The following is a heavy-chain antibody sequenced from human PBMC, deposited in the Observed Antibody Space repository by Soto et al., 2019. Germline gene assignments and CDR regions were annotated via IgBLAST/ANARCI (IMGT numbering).Heavy chain of an antibody. CDR1: GGSISSGDYY. Sequence: SETLSLTCTVSGGSISSGDYYWSWIRQPPGKGLEWIGYIYYSGSTYYNPSLKSRVTISVATSKNQFSLKLSSVTAADTAVYYCARGIRYDLDFDYWGQGTLVTVSS. J-gene: IGHJ4*02. CDR2: IYYSGST. V-gene: IGHV4-30-4*01. D-gene: IGHD5-12*01. CDR3: ARGIRYDLDFDY.